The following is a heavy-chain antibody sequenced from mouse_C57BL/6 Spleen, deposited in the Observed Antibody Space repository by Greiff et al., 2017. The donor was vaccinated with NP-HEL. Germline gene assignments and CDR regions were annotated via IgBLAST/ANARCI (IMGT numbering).Heavy chain of an antibody. V-gene: IGHV1-82*01. Sequence: VQLQQSGPELVKPGASVKISCKASGYAFSSSWMNWVKQRPGKGLEWIGRIYPGDGDTNYNGKFKGKATLTADKSSSTAYMQLSSLTSEDSAVYFCATVITTVVAPFDYWGQGTTLTVSS. CDR2: IYPGDGDT. J-gene: IGHJ2*01. D-gene: IGHD1-1*01. CDR3: ATVITTVVAPFDY. CDR1: GYAFSSSW.